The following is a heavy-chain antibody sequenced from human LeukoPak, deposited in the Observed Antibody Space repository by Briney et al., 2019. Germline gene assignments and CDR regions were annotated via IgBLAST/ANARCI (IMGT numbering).Heavy chain of an antibody. CDR3: AKAPTRPTWYSSTPDYFDY. Sequence: GGSLRLSCAASGFTFSSYAMSWVPHAPGRGLERVSAISGSGGSTHYADSVKGRFTISRDNSENTLYLQMKSLRAEDTAGYDCAKAPTRPTWYSSTPDYFDYWGQGTLVTVSS. CDR1: GFTFSSYA. D-gene: IGHD6-13*01. CDR2: ISGSGGST. J-gene: IGHJ4*02. V-gene: IGHV3-23*01.